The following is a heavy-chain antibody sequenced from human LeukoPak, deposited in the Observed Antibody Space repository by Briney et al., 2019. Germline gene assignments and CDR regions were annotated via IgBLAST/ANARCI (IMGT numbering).Heavy chain of an antibody. CDR3: ARGSNWNYVYYYYYMDV. Sequence: PSETLSLTCAVYGGSYSGYYWSWIRHPPGKGLEWIGEINHSGSTNYNPSLKSRVTISVDTSKNQFSLKLSSVTAADTAVYYCARGSNWNYVYYYYYMDVWGKGTTVTVSS. CDR1: GGSYSGYY. V-gene: IGHV4-34*01. CDR2: INHSGST. D-gene: IGHD1-7*01. J-gene: IGHJ6*03.